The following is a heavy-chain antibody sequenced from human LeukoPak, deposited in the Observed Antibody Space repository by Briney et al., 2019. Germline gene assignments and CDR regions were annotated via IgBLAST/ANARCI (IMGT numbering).Heavy chain of an antibody. Sequence: SETLSLTCAVYGGSFSGYYWSWIRQPPGKGLEWIGEINHSGSTNYNPSLKSRVTISVDTSKNQFSLKLSSVTAADTAVYYCARRGNYYYYMDVWGKGATVTISS. CDR1: GGSFSGYY. V-gene: IGHV4-34*01. CDR3: ARRGNYYYYMDV. CDR2: INHSGST. D-gene: IGHD3-10*01. J-gene: IGHJ6*03.